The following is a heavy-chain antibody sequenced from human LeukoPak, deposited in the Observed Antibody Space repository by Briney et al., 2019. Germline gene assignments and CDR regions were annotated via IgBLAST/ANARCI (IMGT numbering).Heavy chain of an antibody. CDR1: GSGYSISGGYY. Sequence: TSETLSLTCTVSGSGYSISGGYYWGWIRQPPGKGLEWIGSIYHSGSTYYNPSLKSRLTISVDTSKNQFSLKLNSVTAADTAVYYCAGQFDSGGSYFYWGQGTPVTVSS. CDR2: IYHSGST. CDR3: AGQFDSGGSYFY. J-gene: IGHJ4*02. V-gene: IGHV4-38-2*02. D-gene: IGHD3-22*01.